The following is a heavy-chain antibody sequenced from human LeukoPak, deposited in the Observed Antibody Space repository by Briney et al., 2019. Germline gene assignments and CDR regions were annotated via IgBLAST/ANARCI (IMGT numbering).Heavy chain of an antibody. V-gene: IGHV4-59*12. CDR1: GGSISSYY. D-gene: IGHD3-10*01. CDR2: IYHSGST. CDR3: ARPYYYGSEDDY. J-gene: IGHJ4*02. Sequence: SETLSLTCTVSGGSISSYYWSWIRQPPGKGLEWIGYIYHSGSTYYNPSLKSRVTISVDRSKNQFSLKLSSVTAADTAVYYCARPYYYGSEDDYWGQGTLVTVSS.